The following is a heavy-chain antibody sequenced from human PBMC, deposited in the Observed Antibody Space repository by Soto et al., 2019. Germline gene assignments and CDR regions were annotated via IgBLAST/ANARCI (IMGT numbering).Heavy chain of an antibody. CDR3: ARVRDSNNHYYYYMDV. J-gene: IGHJ6*03. CDR2: IYYSEST. Sequence: SETLSLTCTVSGGSISSGGYYWSWIRQHPGKGLEWIGYIYYSESTYYNPSLKSRVTISVDTSKNHFSLKLSSVTAADTAVYYCARVRDSNNHYYYYMDVWGKGTTVTVSS. V-gene: IGHV4-31*03. CDR1: GGSISSGGYY. D-gene: IGHD4-4*01.